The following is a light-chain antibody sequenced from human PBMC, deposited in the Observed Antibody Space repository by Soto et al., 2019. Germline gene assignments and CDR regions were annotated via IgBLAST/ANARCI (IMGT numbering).Light chain of an antibody. J-gene: IGKJ1*01. V-gene: IGKV1-12*01. CDR2: GAP. Sequence: DIQMTQSPSSVAASVGDRVTITCRASQGVGNWLAWYQQRPGKAPRLLIYGAPTLQSGVPSRFSGSGSGTDFTLTISSLQAEDFATYYCQQSNNIPPWTFGQGTKVEIK. CDR3: QQSNNIPPWT. CDR1: QGVGNW.